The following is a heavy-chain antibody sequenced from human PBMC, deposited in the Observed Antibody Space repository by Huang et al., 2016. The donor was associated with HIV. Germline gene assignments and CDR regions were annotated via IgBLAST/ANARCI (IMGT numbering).Heavy chain of an antibody. V-gene: IGHV3-30-3*01. CDR1: GFSFANYA. J-gene: IGHJ3*01. Sequence: QVQLVESGGGVVQPGRSLRLSCAASGFSFANYAMHWVRQAPGKGMEWVTFISNDGSSRYDADSVKGRFTISRDNFKNALYLQMNRLRGDDTAVYYCTREYTVAGAFDLWGQGTIVTVSS. D-gene: IGHD5-12*01. CDR2: ISNDGSSR. CDR3: TREYTVAGAFDL.